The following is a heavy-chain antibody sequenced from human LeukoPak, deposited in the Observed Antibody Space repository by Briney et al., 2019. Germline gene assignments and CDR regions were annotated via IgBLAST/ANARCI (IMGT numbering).Heavy chain of an antibody. Sequence: AGGSLRLSCAASGFTFSNAWMSWVRQPPGKGLEWIGEINHSGSTNYNPSLKSRVTISVDTSKNQFSLKLSSVTAADTAVYYCARGLPIVVVTAIRLGYFDYWGQGTLVTVSS. CDR2: INHSGST. D-gene: IGHD2-21*02. V-gene: IGHV4-34*01. J-gene: IGHJ4*02. CDR1: GFTFSNAW. CDR3: ARGLPIVVVTAIRLGYFDY.